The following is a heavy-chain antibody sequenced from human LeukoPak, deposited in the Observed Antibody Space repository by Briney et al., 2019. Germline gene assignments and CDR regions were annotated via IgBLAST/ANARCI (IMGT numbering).Heavy chain of an antibody. D-gene: IGHD6-6*01. CDR2: INPNSGGT. Sequence: ASVTVSCKASGYTFTVYYMHWVRQAPGQGLEWMGWINPNSGGTNYAQKFQGRVTMTRDTSISTAYMELSRLRSDDTAVYYCARTWPSSSSGLDYWGQGTLVTVSS. J-gene: IGHJ4*02. CDR1: GYTFTVYY. CDR3: ARTWPSSSSGLDY. V-gene: IGHV1-2*02.